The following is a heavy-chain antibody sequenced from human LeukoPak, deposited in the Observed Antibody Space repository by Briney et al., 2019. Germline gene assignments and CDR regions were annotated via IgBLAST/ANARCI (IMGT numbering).Heavy chain of an antibody. CDR1: GGSISSSSYY. J-gene: IGHJ1*01. D-gene: IGHD3-22*01. CDR3: ARVGYYYDSSGYQSEYFQH. V-gene: IGHV4-39*07. Sequence: SETLSLTCTVSGGSISSSSYYWGWIRQPPGKGLEWIGSIYYSGSTYYNPSLKSRVTISVDTSKNQFSLKLSSVTAADTAVYYCARVGYYYDSSGYQSEYFQHWGQGTLVTVSS. CDR2: IYYSGST.